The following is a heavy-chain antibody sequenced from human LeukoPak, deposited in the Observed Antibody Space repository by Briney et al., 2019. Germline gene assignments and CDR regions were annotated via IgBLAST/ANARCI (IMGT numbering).Heavy chain of an antibody. CDR3: AHRPAPDIVVVPAAIISGWFDP. V-gene: IGHV2-5*01. CDR1: GFSLSTSGVG. Sequence: SGPTLVKPTQTLTLTCTFSGFSLSTSGVGVGWIRQPPGKALEWLALIYWNDDKRYSPSLKSRLTITKDTSKNQVVLTMTNMDPVDTATYYCAHRPAPDIVVVPAAIISGWFDPWGQGTLVTVSS. CDR2: IYWNDDK. J-gene: IGHJ5*02. D-gene: IGHD2-2*02.